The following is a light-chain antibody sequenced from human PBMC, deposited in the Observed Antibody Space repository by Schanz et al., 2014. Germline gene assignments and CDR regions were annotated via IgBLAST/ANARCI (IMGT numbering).Light chain of an antibody. CDR2: DVS. Sequence: QSALTQPASVSGSPGQSITISCTGTSSDVGGYKYVSWYQQHPGKAPKLMIYDVSDRPSGVSNRFSGSKSGNTASLTISGLQAEDEADYYCCSYAGSSTLGVFGGGTKVTV. CDR3: CSYAGSSTLGV. J-gene: IGLJ3*02. V-gene: IGLV2-14*03. CDR1: SSDVGGYKY.